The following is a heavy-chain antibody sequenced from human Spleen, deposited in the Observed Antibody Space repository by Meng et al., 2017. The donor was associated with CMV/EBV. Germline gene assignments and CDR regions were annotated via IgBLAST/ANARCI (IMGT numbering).Heavy chain of an antibody. CDR2: IIPVFGTA. V-gene: IGHV1-69*06. CDR1: GVTFSVFG. Sequence: SVKVSCKTSGVTFSVFGVTWVRQAPGQGLEWMGGIIPVFGTANYAQKFQGRVTITADKSTSTAYMDLSSLRSEDTAVYYCARPSYSSSYSEDYYYYGMDVWGQGTTVTVSS. J-gene: IGHJ6*02. CDR3: ARPSYSSSYSEDYYYYGMDV. D-gene: IGHD6-6*01.